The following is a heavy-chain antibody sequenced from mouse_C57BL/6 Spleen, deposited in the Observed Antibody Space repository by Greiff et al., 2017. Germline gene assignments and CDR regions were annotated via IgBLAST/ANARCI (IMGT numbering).Heavy chain of an antibody. CDR3: ASLDSSGTFLDY. CDR1: GYTFTRYW. J-gene: IGHJ2*01. CDR2: INPSNGGT. Sequence: VQLQQPGTELVKPGASVKLSCKASGYTFTRYWMHWVKQRPGQGLEWIGNINPSNGGTNYNEKFKRKATLTVDKSSSTAYMQLSSLTSEDSAVYYCASLDSSGTFLDYWGQGTTLTVSS. V-gene: IGHV1-53*01. D-gene: IGHD3-2*02.